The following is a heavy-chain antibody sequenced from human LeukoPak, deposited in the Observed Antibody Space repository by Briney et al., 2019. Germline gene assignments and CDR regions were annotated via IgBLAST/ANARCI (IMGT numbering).Heavy chain of an antibody. D-gene: IGHD2-2*01. Sequence: SETLSLTCTVSGGSISSYYWSWIRQPPGKGLEWIGYIYYSGSTNYNPSLKSRVTISVDTSKNQFSLKLSSVTAADTAVYYCAREGYCSSTSCPNWFDPWGQGTLVTVSS. V-gene: IGHV4-59*01. J-gene: IGHJ5*02. CDR1: GGSISSYY. CDR3: AREGYCSSTSCPNWFDP. CDR2: IYYSGST.